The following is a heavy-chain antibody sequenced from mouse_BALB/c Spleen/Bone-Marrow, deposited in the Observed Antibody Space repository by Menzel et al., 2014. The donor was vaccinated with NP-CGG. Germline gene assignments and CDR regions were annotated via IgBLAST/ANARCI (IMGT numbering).Heavy chain of an antibody. J-gene: IGHJ3*01. V-gene: IGHV1-69*02. CDR2: IDPSDSET. CDR1: GYTFTSYW. D-gene: IGHD1-2*01. Sequence: VQLQQSGAELVKPGAPVKLSCKASGYTFTSYWMNWVKQRPGRGLEWIGRIDPSDSETHYNQKFKDKATLTVDKSSSTAYIQPSSLTSEDSAVYYCARRGYGYGFAYWGKGPLVPVSA. CDR3: ARRGYGYGFAY.